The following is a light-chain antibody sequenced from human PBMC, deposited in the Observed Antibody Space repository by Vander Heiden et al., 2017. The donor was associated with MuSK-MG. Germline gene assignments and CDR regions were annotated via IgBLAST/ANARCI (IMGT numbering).Light chain of an antibody. CDR3: QQSYSTPHT. Sequence: DIQMTQSPSSLSASVGDRVTITCRASQSISSYLNWYQQKPGKAPKLLIYAASSLQSGVPSRFSGSGSGTEFTLTISRLQPEDFATYYCQQSYSTPHTFGQGTKLEIK. J-gene: IGKJ2*01. CDR2: AAS. CDR1: QSISSY. V-gene: IGKV1-39*01.